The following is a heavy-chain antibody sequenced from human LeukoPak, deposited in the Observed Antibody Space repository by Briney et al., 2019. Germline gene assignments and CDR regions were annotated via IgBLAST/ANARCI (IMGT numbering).Heavy chain of an antibody. V-gene: IGHV4-59*01. J-gene: IGHJ6*02. Sequence: KPSETLSLTCTVSGGSINTYYWSWIRQPPGKGLEWIGYIYNSGSINYNPSLKSRVTISEDTSKNQFSLKMSSVTAADTAVYYCVRESYYYGMDAWGQGTTVTVSS. CDR2: IYNSGSI. CDR1: GGSINTYY. CDR3: VRESYYYGMDA.